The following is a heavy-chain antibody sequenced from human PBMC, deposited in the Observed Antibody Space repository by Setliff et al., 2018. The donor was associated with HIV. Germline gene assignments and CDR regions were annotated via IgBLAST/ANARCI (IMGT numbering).Heavy chain of an antibody. Sequence: VKVSCKASTYTFSSYVINWVRQAPGQGLEWMGRISVYNGSTIYAQKLQGRVIMTTDTSTSTAYMELRSLRSDDTAMYYCATQRDIVMVPGQGGFDIWAQGTMVTVSS. D-gene: IGHD2-2*01. J-gene: IGHJ3*02. V-gene: IGHV1-18*01. CDR2: ISVYNGST. CDR1: TYTFSSYV. CDR3: ATQRDIVMVPGQGGFDI.